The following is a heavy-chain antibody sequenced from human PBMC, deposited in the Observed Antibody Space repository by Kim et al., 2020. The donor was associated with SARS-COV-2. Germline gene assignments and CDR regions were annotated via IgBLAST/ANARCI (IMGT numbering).Heavy chain of an antibody. CDR3: AKIAAFRIVVVPAATDAYYFDY. D-gene: IGHD2-2*01. Sequence: GGSLRLSCAASGFTFSSYAMSWVRQAPGKGLEWVSAISGSGGSTYYADSVKGRFTISRDNSKNTLYLQMNSLRAEDTAVYYCAKIAAFRIVVVPAATDAYYFDYWGQGTLVTVSS. CDR1: GFTFSSYA. J-gene: IGHJ4*02. V-gene: IGHV3-23*01. CDR2: ISGSGGST.